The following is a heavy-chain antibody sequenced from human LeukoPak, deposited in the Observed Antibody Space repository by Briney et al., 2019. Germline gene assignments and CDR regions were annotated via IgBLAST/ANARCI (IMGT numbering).Heavy chain of an antibody. J-gene: IGHJ3*02. CDR1: GFTFSSYA. CDR3: AKGYIVVVVAADNTSDAFDI. Sequence: GGSLRLSCAASGFTFSSYAVSWVRQAPGKGLEWVSAISGSGGSTYYADSVKGRFTISRDNSKNTLYLQMNSLRAEDTAVYYCAKGYIVVVVAADNTSDAFDIWGQGTMVTVSS. V-gene: IGHV3-23*01. CDR2: ISGSGGST. D-gene: IGHD2-15*01.